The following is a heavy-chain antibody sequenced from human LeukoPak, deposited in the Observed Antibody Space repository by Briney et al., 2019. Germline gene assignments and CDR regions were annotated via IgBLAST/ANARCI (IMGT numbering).Heavy chain of an antibody. Sequence: GASVKVSCKASGYTFTSYDINWVRQATGQGLEWMGWMNPNSGNTGYAQKFQGRVTITRNTSISTAYMELSSLRSEDTAVYYCAXXXSGDPHYFDYWGQGTLVTVSS. J-gene: IGHJ4*02. CDR2: MNPNSGNT. V-gene: IGHV1-8*03. CDR1: GYTFTSYD. D-gene: IGHD4-17*01. CDR3: AXXXSGDPHYFDY.